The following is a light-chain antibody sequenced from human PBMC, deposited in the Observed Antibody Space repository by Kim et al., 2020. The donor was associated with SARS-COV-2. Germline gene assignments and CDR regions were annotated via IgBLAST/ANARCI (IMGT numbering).Light chain of an antibody. V-gene: IGLV3-21*04. Sequence: SYELTQPPSVSVAPGKTARITCGEDNIGSKSVHWYQQKPGQAPVLVIYYDSDRPSGIPERFYGSNSGNTATLTISRVEAGDEADYYCQVWDSSRVFGGGTKLTVL. J-gene: IGLJ3*02. CDR1: NIGSKS. CDR2: YDS. CDR3: QVWDSSRV.